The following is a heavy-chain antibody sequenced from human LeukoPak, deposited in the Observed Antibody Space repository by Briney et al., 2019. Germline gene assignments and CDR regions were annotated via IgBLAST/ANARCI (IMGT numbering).Heavy chain of an antibody. J-gene: IGHJ3*02. D-gene: IGHD2-2*01. CDR1: GGSVSSGTYY. CDR3: ARDDWTYCSSTTCPDAYI. CDR2: IYTSEST. V-gene: IGHV4-61*09. Sequence: MASETLSLTCTVSGGSVSSGTYYWSWIRQAAGKGLEWIGHIYTSESTNYNPSLKSRVTISVGTSKNQFSLKLTSVTAADTAVYYCARDDWTYCSSTTCPDAYIWRQGTMVTVSS.